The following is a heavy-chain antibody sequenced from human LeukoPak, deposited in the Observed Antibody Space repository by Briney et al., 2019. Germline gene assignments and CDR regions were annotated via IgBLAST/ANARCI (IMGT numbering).Heavy chain of an antibody. CDR2: VGGSGGGR. Sequence: GGSLRLSCAVSGITLSNYGMSWVRQAPGKGLEWVAGVGGSGGGRNYADSVKGRFTISRDNARNTLYLQMNSLRVEDTAAYYCAKRGLVIRVILVGFHKEAYYFDSWGQGALVTVSS. CDR1: GITLSNYG. D-gene: IGHD3-22*01. V-gene: IGHV3-23*01. CDR3: AKRGLVIRVILVGFHKEAYYFDS. J-gene: IGHJ4*02.